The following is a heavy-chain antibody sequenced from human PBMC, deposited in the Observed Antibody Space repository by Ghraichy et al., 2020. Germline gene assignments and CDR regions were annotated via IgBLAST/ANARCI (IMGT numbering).Heavy chain of an antibody. V-gene: IGHV3-30-3*01. CDR2: ISYDGSNK. CDR3: ARGEYYGSGSYDVDAFDI. Sequence: GESLNISCAASGFTFSTYAIHWVRQAPGKGLEWVAVISYDGSNKYYADSVKGRFTISRDNSKNTLYLQMNSLRAEDTAVYYCARGEYYGSGSYDVDAFDIWGQGTMVTVSS. D-gene: IGHD3-10*01. J-gene: IGHJ3*02. CDR1: GFTFSTYA.